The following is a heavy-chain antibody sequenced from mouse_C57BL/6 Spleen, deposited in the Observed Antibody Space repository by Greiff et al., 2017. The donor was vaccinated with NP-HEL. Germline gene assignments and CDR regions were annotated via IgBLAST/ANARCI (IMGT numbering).Heavy chain of an antibody. CDR1: GYTFTSYW. D-gene: IGHD2-1*01. CDR2: IDPSDSYT. Sequence: VQLQQPGAELVRPGTSVKLSCKASGYTFTSYWMHWVKQRPGQGLEWIGVIDPSDSYTNYNQKFKGKATLTVDTSSSTAYMQLSSLTSEDSAVYYCARSGPGGNYFFDYWGQGTTLTVSS. J-gene: IGHJ2*01. V-gene: IGHV1-59*01. CDR3: ARSGPGGNYFFDY.